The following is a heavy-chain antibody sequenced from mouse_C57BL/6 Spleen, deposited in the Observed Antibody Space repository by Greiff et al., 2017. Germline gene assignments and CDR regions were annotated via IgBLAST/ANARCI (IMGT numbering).Heavy chain of an antibody. CDR3: ARSRGSLGRDYFDY. Sequence: EVQLVESGPELVKPGASVKISCKASGYSFTGYYMNWVKQSPEKSLEWIGEINPSTGGTTYNQKFKAKATLTVDKSSSTAYMQLKSLTSEDSAVYYCARSRGSLGRDYFDYGGQGTTLTVSS. CDR1: GYSFTGYY. D-gene: IGHD4-1*01. J-gene: IGHJ2*01. V-gene: IGHV1-42*01. CDR2: INPSTGGT.